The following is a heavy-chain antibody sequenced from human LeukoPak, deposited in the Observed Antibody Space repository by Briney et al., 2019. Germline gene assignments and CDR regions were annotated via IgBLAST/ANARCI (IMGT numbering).Heavy chain of an antibody. D-gene: IGHD5-24*01. J-gene: IGHJ4*02. CDR1: GGSSSSSSYY. CDR2: IYYSGST. CDR3: ANSYNFDY. V-gene: IGHV4-39*01. Sequence: PSETLSLTCTVSGGSSSSSSYYWGWIRQPPGKGLEWIGSIYYSGSTYYNPSLKSRVTISVDTSKNQFSLRLSSVTAADTAVYYCANSYNFDYWGQGTLVTVSS.